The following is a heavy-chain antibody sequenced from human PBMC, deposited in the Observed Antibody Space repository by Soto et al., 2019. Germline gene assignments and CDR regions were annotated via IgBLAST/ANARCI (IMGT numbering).Heavy chain of an antibody. V-gene: IGHV1-2*04. CDR2: INPNSGGT. CDR1: GYTFTGYY. CDR3: AKSKIPYDSSGYKHFDY. D-gene: IGHD3-22*01. J-gene: IGHJ4*01. Sequence: ASVKVSCKASGYTFTGYYMHWVRQAPGQGLEWMGWINPNSGGTNYAQKFQGWVTMTRDTSISTAYMELSRLRSDDTAVYYCAKSKIPYDSSGYKHFDYWGHGTLVTVSS.